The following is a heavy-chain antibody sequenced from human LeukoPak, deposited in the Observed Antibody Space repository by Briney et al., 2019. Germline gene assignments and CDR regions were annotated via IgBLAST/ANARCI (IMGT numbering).Heavy chain of an antibody. CDR3: ARGSVDTAMTFDY. CDR1: GYTFTKYW. J-gene: IGHJ4*02. CDR2: IYPGDSGT. D-gene: IGHD5-18*01. Sequence: GESLKISCKGSGYTFTKYWIGWVRQMSGKGLEWMGIIYPGDSGTRDSPSFQGQVTMSVDKSISTAYLQWRSLKASDTAMYYCARGSVDTAMTFDYWGQGTLVTVSS. V-gene: IGHV5-51*01.